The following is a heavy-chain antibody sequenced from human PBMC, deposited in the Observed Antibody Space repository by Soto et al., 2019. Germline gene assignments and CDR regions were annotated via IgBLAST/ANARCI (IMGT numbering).Heavy chain of an antibody. J-gene: IGHJ4*02. D-gene: IGHD2-2*01. CDR2: ISFDGNKK. Sequence: GGSLRLSCKASGFSFSTYGMHWVRQAPGKGLEWLAVISFDGNKKDYADSVKGRFTISRDNSKKKLILQINSVRAEDTAVYYCAKDRLVVIPTGHQGYLDSWGQGTLVTVSS. V-gene: IGHV3-30*18. CDR3: AKDRLVVIPTGHQGYLDS. CDR1: GFSFSTYG.